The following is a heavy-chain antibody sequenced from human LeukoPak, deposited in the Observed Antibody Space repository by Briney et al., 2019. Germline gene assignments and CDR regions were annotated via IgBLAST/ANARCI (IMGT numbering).Heavy chain of an antibody. V-gene: IGHV1-8*03. J-gene: IGHJ6*03. CDR3: ARAGIAASYYMDV. Sequence: ASVKVSCKASGYTFTGYYMHWVRQATGQGLEWMGWMNPNSGNTGYAQKFQGRVTITRNTSISTAYMELSSLRSEDTAVYYCARAGIAASYYMDVWGKGTTVTVSS. CDR2: MNPNSGNT. CDR1: GYTFTGYY. D-gene: IGHD6-13*01.